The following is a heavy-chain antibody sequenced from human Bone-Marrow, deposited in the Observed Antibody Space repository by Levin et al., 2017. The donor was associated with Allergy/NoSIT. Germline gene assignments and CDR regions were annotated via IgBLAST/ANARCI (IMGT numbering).Heavy chain of an antibody. V-gene: IGHV4-61*03. CDR2: VYYTGNT. Sequence: SSETLSLTCTVSGGSVSSDRYYWSWIRQPPGKGLEWIGYVYYTGNTYYNRSLKSRLTISIDTSKNYFSLKLTSVTAADTAVYYCARERSLSGYYFSRFDFWGPGTLVTVSS. CDR1: GGSVSSDRYY. D-gene: IGHD3-22*01. J-gene: IGHJ4*02. CDR3: ARERSLSGYYFSRFDF.